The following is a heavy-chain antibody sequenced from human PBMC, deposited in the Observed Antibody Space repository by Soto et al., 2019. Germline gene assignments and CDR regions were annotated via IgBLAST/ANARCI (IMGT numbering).Heavy chain of an antibody. CDR2: IYYSGST. V-gene: IGHV4-31*03. CDR3: ARAGEYSYGPRPNWFDP. J-gene: IGHJ5*02. D-gene: IGHD5-18*01. Sequence: SETLSLTCTVSGGSISSGGYYWSWIRQHPGKGLEWIGYIYYSGSTYYNPSLKSRVTISVDTSKNQFSLELSSVTAADTAVYYGARAGEYSYGPRPNWFDPWGQGTLVSLSS. CDR1: GGSISSGGYY.